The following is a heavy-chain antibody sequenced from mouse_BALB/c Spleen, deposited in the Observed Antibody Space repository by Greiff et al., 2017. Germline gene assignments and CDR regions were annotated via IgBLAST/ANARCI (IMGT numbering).Heavy chain of an antibody. V-gene: IGHV14-1*02. CDR3: ASGSSYFDY. J-gene: IGHJ2*01. CDR2: IDPENGNT. CDR1: GFNIKDYY. Sequence: DVKLQESGAELVRPGALVKLSCKASGFNIKDYYMHWVKQRPEQGLEWIGWIDPENGNTIYDPKFQGKASITADTSSNTAYLQLSSLTSEDTAVYYCASGSSYFDYWGQGTTLTVAS. D-gene: IGHD1-1*01.